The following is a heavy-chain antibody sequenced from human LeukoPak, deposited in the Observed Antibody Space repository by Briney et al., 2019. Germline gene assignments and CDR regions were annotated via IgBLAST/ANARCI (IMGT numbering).Heavy chain of an antibody. CDR2: IISIFRTA. CDR3: AFSMAAFYYYYYYMDV. V-gene: IGHV1-69*05. CDR1: GGTFSSYA. J-gene: IGHJ6*03. Sequence: GSSVKVSFKASGGTFSSYAISWVRQAPGQGLEWRGGIISIFRTANYAQNFQGRVTITTDESTSTAYMELSSLRSEDTAVYYCAFSMAAFYYYYYYMDVWGKGTTVTVSS. D-gene: IGHD6-6*01.